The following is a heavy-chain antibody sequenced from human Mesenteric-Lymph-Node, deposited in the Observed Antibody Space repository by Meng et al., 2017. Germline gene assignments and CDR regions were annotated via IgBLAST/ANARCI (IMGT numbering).Heavy chain of an antibody. J-gene: IGHJ4*01. D-gene: IGHD5-12*01. CDR1: GDSVSSNSAA. Sequence: QVQLQQSGPRLVQPSQTLSPTCAIYGDSVSSNSAAWIWIRQSPSRGLEWLGRTYYKSKWYNDYAVSVKRRITINPDTSRNQFSLQLNSVTPEYTAVYFCARERDSGPNHFDYWGQGILVTVSS. CDR2: TYYKSKWYN. V-gene: IGHV6-1*01. CDR3: ARERDSGPNHFDY.